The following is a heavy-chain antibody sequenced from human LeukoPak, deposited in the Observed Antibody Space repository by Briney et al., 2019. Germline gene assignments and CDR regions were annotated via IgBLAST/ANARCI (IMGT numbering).Heavy chain of an antibody. Sequence: GGSLRLSCAGSGFIFNNYAMHWVRQPSGKGLEWVSGISWNSGSIDYADSVKGRFTISRDNAKNSLYLQMNSLRAEDTAVYYCVRGGIASAFDIWGQGTMVTVSS. CDR3: VRGGIASAFDI. D-gene: IGHD6-13*01. J-gene: IGHJ3*02. V-gene: IGHV3-9*01. CDR1: GFIFNNYA. CDR2: ISWNSGSI.